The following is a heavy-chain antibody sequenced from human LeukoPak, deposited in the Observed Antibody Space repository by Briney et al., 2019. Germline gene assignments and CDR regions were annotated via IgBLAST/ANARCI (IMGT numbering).Heavy chain of an antibody. Sequence: GGSLRLTCAASGFTFSSLWMTWVRQAPGKGLQWVANTKQDESEKYYVDSVEGRFTVSRDNAKNSLYLQMNSLRAEDTAVYYCVTGGGVAGGFGHWGQGTVVTVSS. CDR3: VTGGGVAGGFGH. J-gene: IGHJ4*02. D-gene: IGHD6-19*01. CDR1: GFTFSSLW. V-gene: IGHV3-7*03. CDR2: TKQDESEK.